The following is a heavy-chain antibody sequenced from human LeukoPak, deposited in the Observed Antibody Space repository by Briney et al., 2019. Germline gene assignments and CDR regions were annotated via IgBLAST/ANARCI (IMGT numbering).Heavy chain of an antibody. V-gene: IGHV3-11*05. CDR1: GFTFSDYY. Sequence: PGGSLRLSCAASGFTFSDYYMSWIRQAPGKGLEWVSYISGSSSNTKYADSVKGRFTISRDNAKNSLYLKMNSLRAEDTAVYYCARDSAHIVVVPVVIPPGLDNWFDPWGQGTLVTVSS. CDR3: ARDSAHIVVVPVVIPPGLDNWFDP. J-gene: IGHJ5*02. D-gene: IGHD2-2*01. CDR2: ISGSSSNT.